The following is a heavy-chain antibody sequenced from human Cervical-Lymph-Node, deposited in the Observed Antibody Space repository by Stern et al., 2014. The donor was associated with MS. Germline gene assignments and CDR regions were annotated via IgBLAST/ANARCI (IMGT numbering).Heavy chain of an antibody. D-gene: IGHD5-24*01. Sequence: VKLVEFGGGLVQPGGPLRLSCETFGFTFSDYYMNWIRQAPGKGLEWVSYISSTGTTMYYAESVKGRFTIARHYAKHYLTLHMNSLRAEYTAVYYCARDPHRRDGYNFDYWGQGGLFTVSS. J-gene: IGHJ4*02. CDR2: ISSTGTTM. V-gene: IGHV3-11*01. CDR1: GFTFSDYY. CDR3: ARDPHRRDGYNFDY.